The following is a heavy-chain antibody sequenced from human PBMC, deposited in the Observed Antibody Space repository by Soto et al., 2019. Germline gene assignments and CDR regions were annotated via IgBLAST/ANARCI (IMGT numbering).Heavy chain of an antibody. Sequence: ETLSVTCTVSGGSLSSYYWSWVRQHPGKGLEWVSGISGNGVNTTYADSVKGRFTISRDNSKNTLFLQMDSLRAEDTAVYYCAKANEFRYCTNGVCSPHYYYYGMDVRGLGTTVTVSS. CDR1: GGSLSSYY. D-gene: IGHD2-8*01. J-gene: IGHJ6*02. V-gene: IGHV3-23*01. CDR2: ISGNGVNT. CDR3: AKANEFRYCTNGVCSPHYYYYGMDV.